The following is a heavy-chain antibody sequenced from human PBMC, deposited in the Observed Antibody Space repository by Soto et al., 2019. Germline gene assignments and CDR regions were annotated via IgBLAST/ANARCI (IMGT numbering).Heavy chain of an antibody. J-gene: IGHJ6*02. CDR2: ISGSGGST. D-gene: IGHD6-19*01. CDR1: GFTFSSYA. V-gene: IGHV3-23*01. Sequence: PGGSLRLSCAASGFTFSSYAMSWVRQAPGKGLEWVSAISGSGGSTYYAHSVKGRFTISRDNSKNTLYLQINSLTAEDTAVYYCAKPLRGIAVAAYYFYGMDVWGQGTTVTVSS. CDR3: AKPLRGIAVAAYYFYGMDV.